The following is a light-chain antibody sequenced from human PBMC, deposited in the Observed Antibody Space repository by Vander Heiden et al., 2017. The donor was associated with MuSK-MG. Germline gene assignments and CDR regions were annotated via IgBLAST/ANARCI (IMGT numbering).Light chain of an antibody. J-gene: IGLJ1*01. CDR3: SSYNAKV. CDR2: EGS. CDR1: SSDVGGYNY. Sequence: QSALTQPASVSGSPGQSITISCTGTSSDVGGYNYVPWYQQHPGRALKVIISEGSKRPSGVSNRFSGSKSGTTASLTIAGLQAEDEDDYYCSSYNAKVFGTGTKVTVL. V-gene: IGLV2-14*01.